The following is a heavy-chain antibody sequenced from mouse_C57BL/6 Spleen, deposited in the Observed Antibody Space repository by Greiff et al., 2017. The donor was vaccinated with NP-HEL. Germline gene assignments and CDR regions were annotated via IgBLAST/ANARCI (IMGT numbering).Heavy chain of an antibody. CDR1: GYTFTSYW. V-gene: IGHV1-69*01. D-gene: IGHD2-5*01. CDR3: ARKGSTYYSNSFDY. Sequence: QVQLQQPGAELVMPGASVKLSCKASGYTFTSYWMHWVKQRPGQGLEWIGEIDPSDSYTNSNQKFTGKSTLTVDKSSSTAYMQLSSLTSEDSAVYYCARKGSTYYSNSFDYWGQGTTLTVSS. J-gene: IGHJ2*01. CDR2: IDPSDSYT.